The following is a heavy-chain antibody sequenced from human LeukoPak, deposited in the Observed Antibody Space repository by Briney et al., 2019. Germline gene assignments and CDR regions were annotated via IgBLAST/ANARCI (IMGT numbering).Heavy chain of an antibody. D-gene: IGHD4-17*01. CDR3: ARGLLYGDHGDY. J-gene: IGHJ4*02. V-gene: IGHV1-69*05. CDR2: IIPIFGTA. Sequence: ASVKVSCKASGGTFSSYAISWVRQAPGQGLEWMGGIIPIFGTANYAQKFQGRVTITTDESTSTAYMELSSLRSEDTAVYYCARGLLYGDHGDYWGQGTLVTVSS. CDR1: GGTFSSYA.